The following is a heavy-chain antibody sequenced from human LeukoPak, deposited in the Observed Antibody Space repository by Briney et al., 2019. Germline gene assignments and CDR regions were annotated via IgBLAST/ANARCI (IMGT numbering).Heavy chain of an antibody. Sequence: SETLSLTCTVSGGSVSSGSYYWSWIRQPPGKGLEWIGYIYYSGSTNYNPSLKSRVTISVDTSKNQFSLKLSSVTAADTAVYYCAREVWAVAGFLHYYYYGMDVWGQGTTVTVSS. D-gene: IGHD6-19*01. V-gene: IGHV4-61*01. J-gene: IGHJ6*02. CDR2: IYYSGST. CDR3: AREVWAVAGFLHYYYYGMDV. CDR1: GGSVSSGSYY.